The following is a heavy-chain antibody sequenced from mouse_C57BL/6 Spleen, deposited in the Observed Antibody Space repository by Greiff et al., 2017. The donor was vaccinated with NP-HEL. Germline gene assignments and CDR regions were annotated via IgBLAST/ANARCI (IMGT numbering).Heavy chain of an antibody. D-gene: IGHD3-2*02. CDR3: AREGSGYVIFAY. CDR1: GYTFTSYT. Sequence: VQLQESGAELARPGASVKMSCKASGYTFTSYTMHWVKQRPGQGLEWIGYINPSSGYTKYNQKFKDKATLTADKSSSTAYMQLSSLTSEDSAVYYCAREGSGYVIFAYWGQGTLVTVSA. V-gene: IGHV1-4*01. CDR2: INPSSGYT. J-gene: IGHJ3*01.